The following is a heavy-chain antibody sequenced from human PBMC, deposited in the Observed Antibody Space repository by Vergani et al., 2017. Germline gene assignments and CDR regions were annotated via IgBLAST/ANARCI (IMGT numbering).Heavy chain of an antibody. Sequence: EVHLLESGGGLVQSGGSLRLSCAASGFTFSNSAVSWVRQAPGRGLSWFSSIIGPGLSTYYADSVKGRFSISRDNSKNTVFLQMHSLRAEDTAIYYCGKEKIELGSYFFDGWGHGSLVTVSS. CDR1: GFTFSNSA. CDR2: IIGPGLST. CDR3: GKEKIELGSYFFDG. D-gene: IGHD2/OR15-2a*01. V-gene: IGHV3-23*01. J-gene: IGHJ4*01.